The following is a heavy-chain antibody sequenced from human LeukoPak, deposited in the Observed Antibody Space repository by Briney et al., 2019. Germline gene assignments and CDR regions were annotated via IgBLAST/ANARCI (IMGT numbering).Heavy chain of an antibody. CDR1: GGSFSGYY. Sequence: KPSETLSLTCAVYGGSFSGYYWSWIRQPPGKGLEWIGEINHSGSTNYNPSLKSRVTISVDTSKNQFSLKLSSVTAADTAVYYCARGNPSYYYDSSGYYLWGQGTLVTASS. V-gene: IGHV4-34*01. CDR2: INHSGST. CDR3: ARGNPSYYYDSSGYYL. J-gene: IGHJ5*02. D-gene: IGHD3-22*01.